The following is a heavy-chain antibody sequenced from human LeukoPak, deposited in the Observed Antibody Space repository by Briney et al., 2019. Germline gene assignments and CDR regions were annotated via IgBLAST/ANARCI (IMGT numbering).Heavy chain of an antibody. J-gene: IGHJ5*02. Sequence: GGSLRLSCAASGFTVSSNYMSRVRQAPGKGLEWVSVIYRGGSTYYADSVKGRFTISRDNSKNTLYLQMNSLRAEDTAVYYCAKLHRGVNWFDPWGQGTLVTVSS. V-gene: IGHV3-53*05. CDR3: AKLHRGVNWFDP. CDR1: GFTVSSNY. D-gene: IGHD3-3*01. CDR2: IYRGGST.